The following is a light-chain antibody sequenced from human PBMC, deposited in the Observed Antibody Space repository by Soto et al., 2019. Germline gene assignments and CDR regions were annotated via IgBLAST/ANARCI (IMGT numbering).Light chain of an antibody. CDR1: QSVSSSY. V-gene: IGKV3-20*01. CDR2: GAS. J-gene: IGKJ3*01. CDR3: QQYGISPFT. Sequence: DIVLTQSPGTLSLSPGDRATLSCRASQSVSSSYLAWYQQKPGQAPRLLIYGASSRATGIPDRFSGSGSGTDFTLNISRREPEDFAVYYCQQYGISPFTFGPGTKVDIK.